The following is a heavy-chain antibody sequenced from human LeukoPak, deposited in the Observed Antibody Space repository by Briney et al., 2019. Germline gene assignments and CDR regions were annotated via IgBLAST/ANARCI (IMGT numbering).Heavy chain of an antibody. CDR3: AHGQYYGSGSSDAFDI. CDR1: GFSLSTSGVG. CDR2: IYWNDDK. D-gene: IGHD3-10*01. V-gene: IGHV2-5*01. Sequence: SGPTLVKPTQTLTLTCTFSGFSLSTSGVGVGWIRQPPGKALEWLALIYWNDDKRYSPSLKSRLTTTKDTSKNQVVLTMTNMDPVDTATYYCAHGQYYGSGSSDAFDIWGQGTMVTVSS. J-gene: IGHJ3*02.